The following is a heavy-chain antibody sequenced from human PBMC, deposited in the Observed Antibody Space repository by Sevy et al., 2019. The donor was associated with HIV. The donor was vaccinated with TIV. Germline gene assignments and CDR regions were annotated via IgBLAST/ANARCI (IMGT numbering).Heavy chain of an antibody. CDR1: GFTFSKYS. D-gene: IGHD2-8*01. J-gene: IGHJ4*02. CDR3: AREGCTKPHDY. Sequence: GGSLRLSCAASGFTFSKYSMSWVRQPPGKGLEWVSTLSFGCGEINYADSVKGRFTISRDNSKGSVYLQMNNLRPEDTAVYCCAREGCTKPHDYWGQGTLVTVSS. CDR2: LSFGCGEI. V-gene: IGHV3-23*01.